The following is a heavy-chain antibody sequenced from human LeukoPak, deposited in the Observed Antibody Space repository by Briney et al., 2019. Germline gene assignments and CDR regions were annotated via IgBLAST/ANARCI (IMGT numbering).Heavy chain of an antibody. CDR3: ARGGISASWDPFDY. D-gene: IGHD2-2*01. Sequence: GGSLRLSCAASGFTSSSYRMHWVRQAPGKGLEWVAYIRSKGSNEYYTDSVKGRFTISRDNSKNTLYLQLNSLRPEDTAVYYCARGGISASWDPFDYWGQGTLVTVSS. V-gene: IGHV3-30*02. J-gene: IGHJ4*02. CDR1: GFTSSSYR. CDR2: IRSKGSNE.